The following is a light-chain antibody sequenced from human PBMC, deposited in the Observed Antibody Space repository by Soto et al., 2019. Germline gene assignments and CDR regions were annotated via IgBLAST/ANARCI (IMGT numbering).Light chain of an antibody. J-gene: IGLJ1*01. CDR1: SSDVGGYNY. CDR3: SSYRTGGPFV. Sequence: QSVLTQPASVSGSPGQSIAISCTGTSSDVGGYNYVSWYQQHPGKAPKLLISEVSNRPSGVSNRFSGSKSGNTASLTISGLQAEDEADYYCSSYRTGGPFVFGTGTKSPS. CDR2: EVS. V-gene: IGLV2-14*01.